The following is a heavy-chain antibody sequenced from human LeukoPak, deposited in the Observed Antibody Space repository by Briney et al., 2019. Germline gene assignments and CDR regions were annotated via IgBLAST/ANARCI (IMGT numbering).Heavy chain of an antibody. V-gene: IGHV1-69*05. Sequence: SVKVSCKASGGTLNSYVISWVRQAPGQGLEWMGGIIPISGTTNYAQKFQGRVTITRNTSISTAYMELSSLRSEDTAVYYCARANFDWTHYYYYYMDVWGKGTTVTVSS. CDR3: ARANFDWTHYYYYYMDV. CDR2: IIPISGTT. J-gene: IGHJ6*03. D-gene: IGHD3-9*01. CDR1: GGTLNSYV.